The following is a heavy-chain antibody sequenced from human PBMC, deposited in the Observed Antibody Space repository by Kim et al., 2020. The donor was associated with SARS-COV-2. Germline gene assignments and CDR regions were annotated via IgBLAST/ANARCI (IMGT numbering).Heavy chain of an antibody. Sequence: GGSLRLSCAASGFTFSSYGMHWVRQAPGKGLEWVAVISYDGSNKYYADSVKGRFTISRDNSKNTLYLQMNSLRAEDTAVYYCAKDRARGIAAAGTRYFQHWGQGTLVTVSS. V-gene: IGHV3-30*18. CDR3: AKDRARGIAAAGTRYFQH. CDR1: GFTFSSYG. D-gene: IGHD6-13*01. J-gene: IGHJ1*01. CDR2: ISYDGSNK.